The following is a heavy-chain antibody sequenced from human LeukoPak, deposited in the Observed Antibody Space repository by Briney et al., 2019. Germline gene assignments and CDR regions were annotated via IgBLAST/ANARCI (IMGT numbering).Heavy chain of an antibody. CDR1: GYTLTELY. D-gene: IGHD3-16*02. CDR2: FDPEDGET. CDR3: ATGGVNPYYDYVWGSYRYRASPERAVQH. J-gene: IGHJ1*01. V-gene: IGHV1-24*01. Sequence: ASVKVSCKVSGYTLTELYMHGVRQAPGKGLEWMGGFDPEDGETIYAQKFQGRVTMTEDTSTDTAYMELSSLRSEDTAVYYCATGGVNPYYDYVWGSYRYRASPERAVQHWGQGTLVTVSS.